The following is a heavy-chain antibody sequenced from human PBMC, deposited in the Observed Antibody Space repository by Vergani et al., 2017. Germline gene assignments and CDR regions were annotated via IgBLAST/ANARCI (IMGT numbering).Heavy chain of an antibody. J-gene: IGHJ6*02. V-gene: IGHV3-23*01. CDR3: AKGSVVPAAINYYYGMDV. D-gene: IGHD2-2*01. CDR1: GFTFSSYA. Sequence: EVQLLESGGGLVLPGGYLRLSCAASGFTFSSYAMSWVSQAPGKGLEWVSAISGSGGSTYYADSVKGRFTISRDNSKNTLYLQLNSLRAEDTAVYYCAKGSVVPAAINYYYGMDVWGQGTTVTVSS. CDR2: ISGSGGST.